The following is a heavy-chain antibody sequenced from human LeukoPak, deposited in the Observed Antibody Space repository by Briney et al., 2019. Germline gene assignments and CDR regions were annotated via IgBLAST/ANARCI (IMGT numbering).Heavy chain of an antibody. D-gene: IGHD3-3*01. J-gene: IGHJ5*02. V-gene: IGHV4-34*12. CDR3: ARDLNYDFWSGWFDP. Sequence: SETLSLTCAVYGGSFSGYYWSWIRQPPGKGLEWIGNIFHGETTYYNPSLQGRVTISVDTSKNQFSLKLTSVTAADTAVYYCARDLNYDFWSGWFDPWGQGTLVTVSS. CDR1: GGSFSGYY. CDR2: IFHGETT.